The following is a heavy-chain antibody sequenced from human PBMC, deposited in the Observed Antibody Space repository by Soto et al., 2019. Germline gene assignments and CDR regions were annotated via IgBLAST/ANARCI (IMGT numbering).Heavy chain of an antibody. D-gene: IGHD6-13*01. CDR1: GGTFSSYA. V-gene: IGHV1-69*06. CDR2: IIPIFGTA. Sequence: SLKVSCKASGGTFSSYAISWVRQAPGQGLEWMGGIIPIFGTANYAQKFQGRVTITADKSTSTAYMELSSLRSEDTAVYYCARPARWAGGSWPFDYCGQGTLVTVSS. CDR3: ARPARWAGGSWPFDY. J-gene: IGHJ4*02.